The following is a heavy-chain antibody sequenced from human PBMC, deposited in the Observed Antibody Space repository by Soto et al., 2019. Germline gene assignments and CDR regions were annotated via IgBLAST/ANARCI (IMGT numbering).Heavy chain of an antibody. V-gene: IGHV1-18*01. CDR1: GYTFTSYG. CDR3: ASFSIAATDPYGMDV. J-gene: IGHJ6*02. CDR2: ISAYNGNT. D-gene: IGHD6-13*01. Sequence: QVQLGQSEAEVKKPGASVKVSCKASGYTFTSYGISWVRQAPGQGLEWMGWISAYNGNTNYAQKLQGRVTMTTDTSTSTAYMELRSLRSDDTAVYYCASFSIAATDPYGMDVWGQGTTVTVSS.